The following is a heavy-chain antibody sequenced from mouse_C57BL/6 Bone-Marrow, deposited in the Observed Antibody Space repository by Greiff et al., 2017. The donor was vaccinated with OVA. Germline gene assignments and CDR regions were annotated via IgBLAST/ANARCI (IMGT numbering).Heavy chain of an antibody. V-gene: IGHV1-64*01. J-gene: IGHJ3*01. CDR1: GYTFTSYW. CDR2: IHPNSGST. CDR3: AREYYYGSSYVF. Sequence: QVQLKQPGAELVKPGASVKLSCKASGYTFTSYWMHWVKQRPGQGLEWIGMIHPNSGSTNYNEKFKSKATLTVDKSSSTAYMQLSSLTSEDSAVYYCAREYYYGSSYVFWGQGTLVTVSA. D-gene: IGHD1-1*01.